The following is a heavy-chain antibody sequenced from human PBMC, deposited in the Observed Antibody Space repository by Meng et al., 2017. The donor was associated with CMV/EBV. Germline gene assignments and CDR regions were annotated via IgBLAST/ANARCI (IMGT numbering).Heavy chain of an antibody. D-gene: IGHD1-14*01. V-gene: IGHV4-39*07. CDR2: IYYSGST. J-gene: IGHJ5*02. CDR1: GGSISSSSYY. CDR3: ARYPPKELEPQGFDP. Sequence: GSLRLSCTVSGGSISSSSYYWGWIRQPPGKGLEWIGSIYYSGSTYYNPSLKSRVTISVDTSKNQFSLKLSSVTAADTAVYYCARYPPKELEPQGFDPWGQGTLVTVSS.